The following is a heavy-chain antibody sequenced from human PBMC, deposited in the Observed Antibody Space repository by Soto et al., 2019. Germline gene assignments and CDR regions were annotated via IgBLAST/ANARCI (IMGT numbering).Heavy chain of an antibody. CDR3: ARASGSFDY. Sequence: GGSLRLSCVASGFAFSTYGIHWVRQAPGKGLEWVAVIWYDGSNKYYADSVKGRFTISRDNSKSTLYLQMNSLKDDDTAVYYCARASGSFDYWGQGTQVTVSS. V-gene: IGHV3-33*08. J-gene: IGHJ4*02. D-gene: IGHD5-12*01. CDR2: IWYDGSNK. CDR1: GFAFSTYG.